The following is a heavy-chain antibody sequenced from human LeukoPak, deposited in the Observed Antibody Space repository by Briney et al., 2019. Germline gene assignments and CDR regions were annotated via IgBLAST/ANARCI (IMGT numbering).Heavy chain of an antibody. CDR1: GFTFSSYS. Sequence: GGSLRLSCAASGFTFSSYSMNWVRQAPGKGLEWVSYISSNGSSIYYADSVKGRFTISRDNAKNSLYLQMNSLRAEDTAVYYCARRGGMTGTTEGWFDPWGQGTLVTVSS. D-gene: IGHD1-20*01. J-gene: IGHJ5*02. CDR3: ARRGGMTGTTEGWFDP. V-gene: IGHV3-48*01. CDR2: ISSNGSSI.